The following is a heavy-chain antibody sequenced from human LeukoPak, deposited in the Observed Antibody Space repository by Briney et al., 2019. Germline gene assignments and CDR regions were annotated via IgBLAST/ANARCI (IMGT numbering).Heavy chain of an antibody. CDR3: ARASRWLQLGGDY. CDR1: GFTFSSYA. D-gene: IGHD5-24*01. J-gene: IGHJ4*02. V-gene: IGHV3-30-3*01. CDR2: VSFDGSNT. Sequence: GGSLRLSCAASGFTFSSYAMHWVRQAPGKGLEWVAVVSFDGSNTYYADTVKRQFTISRENYKNTLYLQMNSLRAEDTAVYYCARASRWLQLGGDYWGQGTLVTVSS.